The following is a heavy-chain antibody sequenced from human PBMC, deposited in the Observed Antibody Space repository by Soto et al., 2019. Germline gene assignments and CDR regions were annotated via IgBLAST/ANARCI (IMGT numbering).Heavy chain of an antibody. Sequence: ASVKVSCKASGGTFSSYDINWVRQATGQGLEWMGWMNPNSGNTGYAQKFQGRVTMTRNTSISTAYMELSSLRSEDTAVYYCARVATVTDAFDIWGQGTMVTVSS. CDR3: ARVATVTDAFDI. V-gene: IGHV1-8*01. CDR1: GGTFSSYD. J-gene: IGHJ3*02. D-gene: IGHD4-17*01. CDR2: MNPNSGNT.